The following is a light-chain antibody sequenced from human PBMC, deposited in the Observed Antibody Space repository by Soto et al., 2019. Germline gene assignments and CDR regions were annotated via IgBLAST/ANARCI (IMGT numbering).Light chain of an antibody. CDR1: QSVSSSY. CDR3: QQYGSSAWT. J-gene: IGKJ1*01. CDR2: GAS. V-gene: IGKV3-20*01. Sequence: EIVLTQSPGTLSLSPGERATLSCRASQSVSSSYLAWYQQKPGQAPMLLIYGASSRATGIPDRFSGSGSGTDFTLTISRLEPEDFAVYYCQQYGSSAWTCGQGTKVEIK.